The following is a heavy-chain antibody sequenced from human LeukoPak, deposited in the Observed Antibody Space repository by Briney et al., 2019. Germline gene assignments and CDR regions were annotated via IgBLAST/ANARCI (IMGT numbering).Heavy chain of an antibody. CDR1: GGSFSGYY. Sequence: SETLPLTCVVYGGSFSGYYWSWIRQPPGKGLEWIAYISDIGSINYNPSLKSRVTISLDTSKNQFSLKLSPVTAADTAVYYCAGHHPRNTVDFWGQGTLVTVSS. J-gene: IGHJ4*02. CDR3: AGHHPRNTVDF. CDR2: ISDIGSI. D-gene: IGHD2-8*02. V-gene: IGHV4-59*08.